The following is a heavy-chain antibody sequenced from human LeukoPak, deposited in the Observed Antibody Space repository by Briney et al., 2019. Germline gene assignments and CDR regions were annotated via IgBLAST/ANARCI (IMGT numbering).Heavy chain of an antibody. CDR1: GFTFSTYA. CDR3: ARDRPTGSSRVFVVQ. Sequence: GGSLRLSCTASGFTFSTYAMTWVRQAPGKGLEWISSMSSGGTYIYYSDSVRGRFTISRDNAKSSLYLVMNSLRAEDTAIYYCARDRPTGSSRVFVVQWGQGTLVTVSS. V-gene: IGHV3-21*06. J-gene: IGHJ4*02. D-gene: IGHD3-3*01. CDR2: MSSGGTYI.